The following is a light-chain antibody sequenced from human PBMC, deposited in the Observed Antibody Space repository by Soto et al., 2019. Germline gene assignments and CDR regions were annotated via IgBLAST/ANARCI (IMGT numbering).Light chain of an antibody. CDR3: SSYTTSSSWV. V-gene: IGLV2-14*01. J-gene: IGLJ3*02. CDR1: SSDVGGYNY. Sequence: QSALTQPASVSGSPGQSITNSCTGTSSDVGGYNYVSWFQQHPGKAPKLMIYVVSNRPSGISNRFSGSKSGNTASLTISGLQAEDEADYYCSSYTTSSSWVFGGGTQLTVL. CDR2: VVS.